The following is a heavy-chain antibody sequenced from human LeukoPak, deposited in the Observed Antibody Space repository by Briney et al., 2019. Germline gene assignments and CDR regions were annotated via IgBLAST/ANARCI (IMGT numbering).Heavy chain of an antibody. CDR3: ARPDSSSFGFDY. V-gene: IGHV4-39*07. CDR1: GGSISSSSYY. D-gene: IGHD6-6*01. Sequence: PSETLSLTCTVSGGSISSSSYYWGWIRQPPGKGLEWIGSIYYSGSTYYNPSLKSRVTISVDTSKNQFSLKLSSVTAADTAVYFCARPDSSSFGFDYWGQGTLVTVSS. J-gene: IGHJ4*02. CDR2: IYYSGST.